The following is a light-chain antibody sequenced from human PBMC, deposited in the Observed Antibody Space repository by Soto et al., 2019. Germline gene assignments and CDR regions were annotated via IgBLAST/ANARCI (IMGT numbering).Light chain of an antibody. CDR2: GAS. J-gene: IGKJ5*01. Sequence: EIVLTQSPGTLSLSPGERATLSCRASQSVSSSYLAWYQQRPGQAPRLLIYGASTRATGIPARFSGGGSGTEFTLTINNLQSEDFVVYYCQQYNNWPPITFGQGTRLEIK. V-gene: IGKV3D-15*01. CDR3: QQYNNWPPIT. CDR1: QSVSSSY.